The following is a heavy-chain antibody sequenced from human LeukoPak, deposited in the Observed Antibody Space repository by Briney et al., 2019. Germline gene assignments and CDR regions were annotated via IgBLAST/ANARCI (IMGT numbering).Heavy chain of an antibody. D-gene: IGHD3-22*01. Sequence: GASVKVSCKASGYTFTSYDINWVRQAPGQGLEWMGRIIPILGIANYAQKFQGRVTITADKSTSTAYMELSSLRSEDTAVYYCASQYSGATYYYDVMYYGMDVWGQGTTVTVSS. CDR2: IIPILGIA. V-gene: IGHV1-69*04. J-gene: IGHJ6*02. CDR3: ASQYSGATYYYDVMYYGMDV. CDR1: GYTFTSYD.